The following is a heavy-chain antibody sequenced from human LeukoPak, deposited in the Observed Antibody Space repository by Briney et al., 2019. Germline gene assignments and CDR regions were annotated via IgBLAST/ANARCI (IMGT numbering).Heavy chain of an antibody. CDR3: ARLYCSGGSCYSPTNWFDP. J-gene: IGHJ5*02. V-gene: IGHV5-51*01. CDR1: GYRFTSYS. Sequence: GESLKISCKGSGYRFTSYSIGWVRQMPGKGLEWLGSIYPGVADASYSPSFQGQVTISADKSISTAYLQWSSLKASDTAMYYCARLYCSGGSCYSPTNWFDPWGQGTLVTVSS. D-gene: IGHD2-15*01. CDR2: IYPGVADA.